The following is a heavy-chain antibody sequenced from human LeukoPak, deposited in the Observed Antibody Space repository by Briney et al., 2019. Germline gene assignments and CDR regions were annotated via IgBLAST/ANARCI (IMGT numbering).Heavy chain of an antibody. D-gene: IGHD6-19*01. Sequence: GGSLRLSCAASGFTFSNYCMRWVRQAPGKGLEWVSFITSGANTMYYADSVKGRFTISRDNAKNSLYLQMNSLRDEDTAVYYCGTRQGVSGSYWGQVALVTFSS. J-gene: IGHJ4*02. V-gene: IGHV3-48*02. CDR1: GFTFSNYC. CDR3: GTRQGVSGSY. CDR2: ITSGANTM.